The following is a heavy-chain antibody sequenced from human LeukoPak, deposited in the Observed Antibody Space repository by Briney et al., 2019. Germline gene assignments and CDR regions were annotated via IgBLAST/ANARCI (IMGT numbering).Heavy chain of an antibody. CDR1: GGSISSGGYY. Sequence: SQTLSLTCTVSGGSISSGGYYWSWIRQHPGKGLEWIGSIYYSGSTYYNPSLKSRVTISVDTSKNQFSLKLSSVTAADTAVYYCARWSGVVGTARGWYFDLWGRGTLVTVSS. CDR3: ARWSGVVGTARGWYFDL. V-gene: IGHV4-30-2*03. D-gene: IGHD1-26*01. CDR2: IYYSGST. J-gene: IGHJ2*01.